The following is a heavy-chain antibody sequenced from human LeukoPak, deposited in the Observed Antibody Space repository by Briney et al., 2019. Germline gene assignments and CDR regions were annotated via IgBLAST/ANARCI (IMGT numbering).Heavy chain of an antibody. CDR2: ISYDGSNK. V-gene: IGHV3-30*18. Sequence: GGSLRLSCAASGFTFSSYGMHWVRQAPGKGLEWVAVISYDGSNKYYADSVKGRFTISRDNSKNTLYLQMNSLRAEDTAVYYCAKLTGSYYYDSSGYWSLGPDFDYWGQGTLVTVSS. J-gene: IGHJ4*02. CDR3: AKLTGSYYYDSSGYWSLGPDFDY. D-gene: IGHD3-22*01. CDR1: GFTFSSYG.